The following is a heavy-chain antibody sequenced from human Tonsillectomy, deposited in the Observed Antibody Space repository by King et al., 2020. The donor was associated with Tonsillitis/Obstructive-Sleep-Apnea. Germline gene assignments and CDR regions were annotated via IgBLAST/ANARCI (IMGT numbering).Heavy chain of an antibody. CDR3: ASEVTTGAFDY. Sequence: VQLQESGPGLVKPSQPLSLTCTVSGGSISSGGYYWSWIRQHPGKGLEWIGYIYDSGSTYYNPSLKSRVTISLDTSKNQFSLKLSSVTAADTAVYYCASEVTTGAFDYWGQGTLVTVSS. D-gene: IGHD4-17*01. CDR1: GGSISSGGYY. CDR2: IYDSGST. J-gene: IGHJ4*02. V-gene: IGHV4-31*03.